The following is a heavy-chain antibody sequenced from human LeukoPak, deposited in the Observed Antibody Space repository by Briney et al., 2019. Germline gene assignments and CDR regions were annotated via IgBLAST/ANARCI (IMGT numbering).Heavy chain of an antibody. CDR2: ISAYNGNT. CDR1: GYTFTSYG. V-gene: IGHV1-18*01. Sequence: ASLKVSCKASGYTFTSYGISWMRQAPGQGLEWMGWISAYNGNTNYAQKFQGRGTMTTDISTSTAYMELRSLRSDDTAVYYCAKVKGDSSGYSDDYYFDYWGQGTLVTVSS. J-gene: IGHJ4*02. CDR3: AKVKGDSSGYSDDYYFDY. D-gene: IGHD3-22*01.